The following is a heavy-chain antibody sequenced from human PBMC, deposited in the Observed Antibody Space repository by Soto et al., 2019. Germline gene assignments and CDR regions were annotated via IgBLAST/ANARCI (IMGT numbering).Heavy chain of an antibody. CDR1: GGSFSGYY. Sequence: QVQLQQWGAGLLKPSETLSLTCAVYGGSFSGYYWSWIRQPPGKGLEWIGEINHSGSTNYNPSLKIRVTISVDTSKNQFSLKLSSVTAADTAVYYCARHHSTIAVAGTDFDYWGQGTLVTVSS. CDR2: INHSGST. D-gene: IGHD6-19*01. CDR3: ARHHSTIAVAGTDFDY. V-gene: IGHV4-34*01. J-gene: IGHJ4*02.